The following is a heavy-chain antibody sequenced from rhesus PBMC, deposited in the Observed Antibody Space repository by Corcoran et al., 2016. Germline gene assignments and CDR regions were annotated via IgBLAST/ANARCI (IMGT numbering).Heavy chain of an antibody. CDR1: GGSISSSY. CDR3: ASGIAGKCDY. D-gene: IGHD1-1-1*01. V-gene: IGHV4-169*02. J-gene: IGHJ4*01. CDR2: IYGSGSST. Sequence: QLQLQESGPGLVKPSETLSVTCAVSGGSISSSYWSWIRQAPGKGLEWIGYIYGSGSSTNYNPSLKSRVTLSVDTSKNQLSLKLSSVTAADTAVYYCASGIAGKCDYWGQGVLVTVSS.